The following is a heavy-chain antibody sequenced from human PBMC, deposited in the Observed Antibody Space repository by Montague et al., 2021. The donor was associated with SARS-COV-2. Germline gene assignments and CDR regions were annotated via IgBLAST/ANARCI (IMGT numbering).Heavy chain of an antibody. J-gene: IGHJ6*02. D-gene: IGHD2-8*01. CDR2: IWHGGST. CDR1: GYSITHAYY. Sequence: SETLSLTCTVSGYSITHAYYWGWIRQPPGKGLEWIGNIWHGGSTYYNPSLKSRVTISVDTSNNQFSLKLTSLTAADTAVYYCAMTSQYCTPTNCYLPNAMDVWGQGTTVTVSS. CDR3: AMTSQYCTPTNCYLPNAMDV. V-gene: IGHV4-38-2*02.